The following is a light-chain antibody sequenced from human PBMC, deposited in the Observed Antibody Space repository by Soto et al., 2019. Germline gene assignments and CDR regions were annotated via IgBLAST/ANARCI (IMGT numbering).Light chain of an antibody. CDR2: GES. J-gene: IGKJ1*01. V-gene: IGKV1-39*01. CDR3: QQSFSFPCT. Sequence: DIHMTQSPSSLSASVGERVTITCRPSQNIKTYLNWYQQKPGKAPKLLIYGESSLQSGFPSRFSGSGSGADFSLTISSLQPEHLATYYCQQSFSFPCTFGQGTKIEIK. CDR1: QNIKTY.